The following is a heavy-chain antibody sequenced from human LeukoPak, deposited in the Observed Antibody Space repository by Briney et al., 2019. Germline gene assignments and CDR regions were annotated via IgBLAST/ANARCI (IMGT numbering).Heavy chain of an antibody. CDR3: ARAAFDSSGFDY. Sequence: PSETLSLTCIVSGDSISSGSYYWTWIRQPAGKGLEWIGRIYVSGTTNYNPSLKSRVTISVDTSKNQFSLKLRSVTAADTAVYFCARAAFDSSGFDYWGQGTLVTVSS. CDR2: IYVSGTT. V-gene: IGHV4-61*02. D-gene: IGHD3-22*01. CDR1: GDSISSGSYY. J-gene: IGHJ4*02.